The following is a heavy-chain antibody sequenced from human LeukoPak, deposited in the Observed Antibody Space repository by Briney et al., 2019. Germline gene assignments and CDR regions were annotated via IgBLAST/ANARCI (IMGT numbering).Heavy chain of an antibody. V-gene: IGHV3-23*01. CDR1: GFIFSSYA. J-gene: IGHJ1*01. D-gene: IGHD2-2*01. Sequence: GGSLRLSCAASGFIFSSYAMSWVRQAPGKGLDWVSAISVSAGSTYYADSVKGRFTISRDYSKNTLYLQMNSLRAEDTAVYYCANFHCSSTSCHLSGYFQHWGQGTLVTVSS. CDR3: ANFHCSSTSCHLSGYFQH. CDR2: ISVSAGST.